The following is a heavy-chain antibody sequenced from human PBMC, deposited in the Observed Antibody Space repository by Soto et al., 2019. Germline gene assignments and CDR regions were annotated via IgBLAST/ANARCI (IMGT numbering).Heavy chain of an antibody. Sequence: VQLVESGGAVVQPGGSLRLSCAASGFTFSTYWMHWVRRPPGKGLVWVARITSDGSSTTYADSVKGRFTISRDNGKNTLYLQMNILRADDTAVYYCVRHFDKWGQGTLVTVSS. CDR2: ITSDGSST. J-gene: IGHJ4*02. CDR1: GFTFSTYW. CDR3: VRHFDK. V-gene: IGHV3-74*01.